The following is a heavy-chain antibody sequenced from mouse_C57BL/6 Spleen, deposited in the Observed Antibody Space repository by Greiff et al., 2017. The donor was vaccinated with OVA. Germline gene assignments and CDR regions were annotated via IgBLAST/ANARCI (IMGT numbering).Heavy chain of an antibody. CDR3: ARVKRDYAMDY. CDR2: IYPGSGST. V-gene: IGHV1-55*01. CDR1: GYTFTSYW. J-gene: IGHJ4*01. Sequence: QVQLQQPGAELVKPGASVKMSCKASGYTFTSYWITWVKQRPGQGLEWIGDIYPGSGSTNYNEKFKSKATLTVDTSSSTAYMHLSSLTSEDSAVYYCARVKRDYAMDYWGQGTSVTVSS.